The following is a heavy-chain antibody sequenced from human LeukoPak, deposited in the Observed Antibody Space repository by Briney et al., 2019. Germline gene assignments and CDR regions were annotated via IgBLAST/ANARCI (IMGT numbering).Heavy chain of an antibody. D-gene: IGHD1-20*01. Sequence: SETLSLTCAVYGGSFSDYYWSWIRQPPGKGLEWIGEINHSGSTDYNLSLKSRVTISIDKSKNHFSLKLTSVTAADTAIYYCARDSYNWNVDAFDPWGQGTLVTVSS. CDR2: INHSGST. CDR1: GGSFSDYY. CDR3: ARDSYNWNVDAFDP. V-gene: IGHV4-34*01. J-gene: IGHJ5*02.